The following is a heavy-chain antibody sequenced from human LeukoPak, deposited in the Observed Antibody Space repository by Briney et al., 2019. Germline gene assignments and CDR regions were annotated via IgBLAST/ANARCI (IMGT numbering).Heavy chain of an antibody. D-gene: IGHD2-2*01. J-gene: IGHJ4*02. CDR1: GYTFTSYG. Sequence: ASVKVSCKASGYTFTSYGISWVRQAPGQGLEWMGWISAYNGNTNYAQKLQGRVTMTTDTSTSTAYMELRSLRSDDTAVYYCARARPGRYCSSTSCTYYFDYWGQGTLVTVSS. CDR2: ISAYNGNT. V-gene: IGHV1-18*01. CDR3: ARARPGRYCSSTSCTYYFDY.